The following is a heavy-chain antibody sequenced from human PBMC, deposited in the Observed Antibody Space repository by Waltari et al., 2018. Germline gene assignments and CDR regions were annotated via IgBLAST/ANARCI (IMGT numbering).Heavy chain of an antibody. J-gene: IGHJ6*03. CDR2: IYYSGST. V-gene: IGHV4-39*01. CDR1: GGPLSSRSYF. Sequence: QLQLPESGPGLVKPSETLSLPCTVPGGPLSSRSYFWAWIRQPPGKGLEWIGSIYYSGSTYYNLSLKSRVTISVDRSTNQVSLKLTSVTAADTAVYFCAREVPRNGYIGLIYYYMDVWGKGTTVTVSS. CDR3: AREVPRNGYIGLIYYYMDV. D-gene: IGHD5-12*01.